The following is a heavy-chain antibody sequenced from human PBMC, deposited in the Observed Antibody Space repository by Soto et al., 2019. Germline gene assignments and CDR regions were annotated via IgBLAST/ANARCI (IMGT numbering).Heavy chain of an antibody. CDR1: GGSISSYY. J-gene: IGHJ1*01. V-gene: IGHV4-59*08. CDR3: ARGYCSSTRRAQYFQH. D-gene: IGHD2-2*01. Sequence: SEPLSLTCTVSGGSISSYYWSWIRQPPGKGLEWIGYIYYSGSTNYNPSLKSRVTISVDTSKNQFSLKLSSVTAADTAVYYCARGYCSSTRRAQYFQHWGQGTLVTVSS. CDR2: IYYSGST.